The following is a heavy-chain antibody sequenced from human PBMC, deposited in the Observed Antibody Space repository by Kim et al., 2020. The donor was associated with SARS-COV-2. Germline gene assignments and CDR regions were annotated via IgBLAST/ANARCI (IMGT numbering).Heavy chain of an antibody. V-gene: IGHV3-7*01. J-gene: IGHJ3*02. D-gene: IGHD2-15*01. Sequence: GGSLRLSCAASGFTFSSYWMSWVRQAPGKGLEWVANIKQDGSEKYYVDSVKGRFTISRDNAKNSLYLQMNSLRAEDTAVYYWASEGGWGYCSGGSCYISTGDAFDIWGQGTMVTVSS. CDR3: ASEGGWGYCSGGSCYISTGDAFDI. CDR2: IKQDGSEK. CDR1: GFTFSSYW.